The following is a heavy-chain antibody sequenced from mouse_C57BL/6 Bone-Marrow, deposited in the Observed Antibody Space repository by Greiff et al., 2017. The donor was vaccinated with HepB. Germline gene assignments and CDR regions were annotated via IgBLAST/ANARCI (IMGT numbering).Heavy chain of an antibody. CDR3: ARDLGDGYFDY. Sequence: EVKLVESGGGLVKPGGSLKLSCAASGFTFSSYAMSWVRQTPEKRLEWVATISDGGSYTYYPDNVKGRFTISRDNAKNNLYLQMSHLKSEDTAMYYCARDLGDGYFDYWAKAPLSQSPQ. V-gene: IGHV5-4*01. D-gene: IGHD2-3*01. CDR1: GFTFSSYA. J-gene: IGHJ2*01. CDR2: ISDGGSYT.